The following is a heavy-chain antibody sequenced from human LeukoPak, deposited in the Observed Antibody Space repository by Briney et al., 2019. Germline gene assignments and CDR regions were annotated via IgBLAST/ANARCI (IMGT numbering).Heavy chain of an antibody. D-gene: IGHD2/OR15-2a*01. V-gene: IGHV3-64*01. CDR1: GFTFSGYV. Sequence: GGSLRLSCAASGFTFSGYVMLWVRQAPGKGLEHVSSIGSDGEDKYYANSVKGRFTISRDNSKNTLYLQMGSLRAEDTAVYHCVRDNMENWGQGTLVTVSS. J-gene: IGHJ4*02. CDR3: VRDNMEN. CDR2: IGSDGEDK.